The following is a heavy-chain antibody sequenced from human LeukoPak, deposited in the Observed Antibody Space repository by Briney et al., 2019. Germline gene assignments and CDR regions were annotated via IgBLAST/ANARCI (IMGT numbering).Heavy chain of an antibody. CDR3: AGGIAAAAVIRSWFDP. J-gene: IGHJ5*02. CDR1: GGSFSGYY. Sequence: PSETLSLTCAVYGGSFSGYYWSWIRQPPGKGLEWIGEINHSGSTNYNPSLKSRVTISVDTSKNQFSLKLSSVTAADTAVYYCAGGIAAAAVIRSWFDPWGQGTLVTVSS. V-gene: IGHV4-34*01. D-gene: IGHD6-13*01. CDR2: INHSGST.